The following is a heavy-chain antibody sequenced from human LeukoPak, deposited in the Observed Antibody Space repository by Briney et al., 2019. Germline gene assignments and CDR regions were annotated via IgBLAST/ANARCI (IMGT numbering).Heavy chain of an antibody. Sequence: ASVKVSCKASGYTFTSYDINWVRQATGQGLEWMGWINPNSGNTGYAQKFQGRATMTRNTSISTPYMELSSLRSEDTAVYYCERGDLFTVPYDYWGQGTLVTVSS. D-gene: IGHD4-17*01. CDR1: GYTFTSYD. CDR3: ERGDLFTVPYDY. V-gene: IGHV1-8*01. J-gene: IGHJ4*02. CDR2: INPNSGNT.